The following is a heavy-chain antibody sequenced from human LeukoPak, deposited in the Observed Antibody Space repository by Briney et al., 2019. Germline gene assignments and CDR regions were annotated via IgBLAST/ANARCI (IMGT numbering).Heavy chain of an antibody. CDR1: GYTFTGYY. CDR2: INPNSGGT. V-gene: IGHV1-2*02. Sequence: ASVKVSCKASGYTFTGYYMHWVRQAPGQGLEWMGWINPNSGGTNYAQKFQGRVTMTRDTPISTAYMELSRLRSDDTAVYYCARDYGSGSYGLDYWGQGTLVTVSS. D-gene: IGHD3-10*01. J-gene: IGHJ4*02. CDR3: ARDYGSGSYGLDY.